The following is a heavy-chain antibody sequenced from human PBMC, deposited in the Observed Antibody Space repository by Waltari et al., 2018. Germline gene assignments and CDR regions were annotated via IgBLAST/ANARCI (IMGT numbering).Heavy chain of an antibody. CDR2: IKADGRAR. Sequence: EVQLVESGGGLVQPGGSLRLSCAASGFTFSAYRMHWVRQAPGKGLVWVSLIKADGRARLYADSVKGRFTMSRDNAKNSLYLQMNSLRAEDTAVYYCARDPTTVTTSRADDYWGQGTLVTVSS. CDR1: GFTFSAYR. CDR3: ARDPTTVTTSRADDY. D-gene: IGHD4-17*01. J-gene: IGHJ4*02. V-gene: IGHV3-74*01.